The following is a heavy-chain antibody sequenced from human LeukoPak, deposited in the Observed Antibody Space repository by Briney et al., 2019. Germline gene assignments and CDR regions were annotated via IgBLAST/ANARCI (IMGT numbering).Heavy chain of an antibody. CDR1: GGSFSGYY. V-gene: IGHV4-34*01. J-gene: IGHJ6*03. D-gene: IGHD3-22*01. Sequence: KPSETLSLTCAVYGGSFSGYYWSSIRQPPGKGLEWIGEINHSGSTNSNPSLKSRVTISVDTSKNQFSLKLSSVTAADTAVYYCARGRAMIVVVSPPRYYYMDVWGKGTTVTVSS. CDR2: INHSGST. CDR3: ARGRAMIVVVSPPRYYYMDV.